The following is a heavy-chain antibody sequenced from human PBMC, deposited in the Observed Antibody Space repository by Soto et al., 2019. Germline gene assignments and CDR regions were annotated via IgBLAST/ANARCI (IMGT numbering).Heavy chain of an antibody. CDR1: GYSFTSYG. CDR2: ISTYNGHT. J-gene: IGHJ6*02. CDR3: ARDLTIVQATHPRLENYGMDV. D-gene: IGHD1-26*01. Sequence: QVQLVQSAGEVKKPGASVKVSCKASGYSFTSYGISWLRRAPGPGLEWMGWISTYNGHTQFVQRFQGRVTMTTDKSTKTAYMKLRNLKTDDTAHYYCARDLTIVQATHPRLENYGMDVWGQGTTVIVTS. V-gene: IGHV1-18*01.